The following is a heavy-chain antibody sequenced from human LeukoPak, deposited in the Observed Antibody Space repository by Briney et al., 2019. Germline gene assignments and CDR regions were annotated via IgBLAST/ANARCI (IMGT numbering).Heavy chain of an antibody. D-gene: IGHD1-26*01. J-gene: IGHJ3*02. Sequence: GESLKISFKGSGYNFAQYRIGWVRPMPGKGLEWMGITHPGDSDTIYSPSFQGQATMSADKSISTAYLQWSSLKASDTAMYYCARLWGGIVAADDAFDIWGQGTMVTVSS. V-gene: IGHV5-51*01. CDR2: THPGDSDT. CDR3: ARLWGGIVAADDAFDI. CDR1: GYNFAQYR.